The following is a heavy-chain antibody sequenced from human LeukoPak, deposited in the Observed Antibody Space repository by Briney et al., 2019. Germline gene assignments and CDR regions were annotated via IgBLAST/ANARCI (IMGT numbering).Heavy chain of an antibody. J-gene: IGHJ4*02. CDR2: IYHNGNT. CDR3: AREFTEYYYDSSKASY. V-gene: IGHV4-38-2*02. Sequence: SETLSLTCAVSGYSISSGYYWAWIRQPPGKGLEWIGKIYHNGNTYYSPSLKGRVTISVDTSKNQFSLKLSSVTAADTALYYCAREFTEYYYDSSKASYWGQGTLVTVSS. CDR1: GYSISSGYY. D-gene: IGHD3-22*01.